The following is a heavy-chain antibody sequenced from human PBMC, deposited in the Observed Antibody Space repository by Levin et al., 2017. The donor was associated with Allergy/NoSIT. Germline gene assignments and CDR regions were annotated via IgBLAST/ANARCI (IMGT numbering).Heavy chain of an antibody. J-gene: IGHJ6*03. CDR1: GFTVSSNH. CDR3: ARGPGFCISGTGSDMDV. Sequence: SCAASGFTVSSNHMSWIRQAPGKGLEWISVFYSDGNSDYADSVKGRFSISRDNSKNTVDLQMTSLRAGDTAVYSCARGPGFCISGTGSDMDVWGEGTTVTVSS. CDR2: FYSDGNS. V-gene: IGHV3-53*01. D-gene: IGHD6-19*01.